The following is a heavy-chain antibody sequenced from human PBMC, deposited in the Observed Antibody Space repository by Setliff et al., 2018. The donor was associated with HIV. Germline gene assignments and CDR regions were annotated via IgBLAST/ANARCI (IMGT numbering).Heavy chain of an antibody. V-gene: IGHV4-38-2*01. CDR3: ARVVGADDAFAF. CDR1: NYSISSAYY. Sequence: ETLSLTCAVSNYSISSAYYWGWIRHPPGKGLEWIGSIYHSGSTYYNPSLKSRVTISVDTSKNQFSLKLSSVTAADTAVYYCARVVGADDAFAFWGQGTMVTVSS. D-gene: IGHD1-26*01. CDR2: IYHSGST. J-gene: IGHJ3*01.